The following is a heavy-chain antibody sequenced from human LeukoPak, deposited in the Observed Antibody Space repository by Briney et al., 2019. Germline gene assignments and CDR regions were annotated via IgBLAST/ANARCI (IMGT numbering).Heavy chain of an antibody. D-gene: IGHD6-19*01. CDR2: ISSSSSTI. J-gene: IGHJ4*02. Sequence: GGSLRLSCAASGFTFSSYSMNWVRQAPGKGLEWVSYISSSSSTIYYADSVKGRFTISRDNAKNSLYLQMNSLRAEDTAVYYCARVDLRLFGSGWYDYFDYWGQGTLVTVSS. CDR3: ARVDLRLFGSGWYDYFDY. CDR1: GFTFSSYS. V-gene: IGHV3-48*01.